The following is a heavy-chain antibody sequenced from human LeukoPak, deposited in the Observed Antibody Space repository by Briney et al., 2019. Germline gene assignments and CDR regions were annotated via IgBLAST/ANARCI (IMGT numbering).Heavy chain of an antibody. J-gene: IGHJ4*02. V-gene: IGHV3-30-3*01. D-gene: IGHD4-17*01. CDR1: GFTFSSYA. CDR2: ISYDGSNK. Sequence: GGSLRLSCAASGFTFSSYAMHWVRQAPGKGLEWVAVISYDGSNKYYADSVKGRFTIFRDNSKNTLYLQMNSLRAEDTAVYYCARETTVTHFDYRGQGTLVTVSS. CDR3: ARETTVTHFDY.